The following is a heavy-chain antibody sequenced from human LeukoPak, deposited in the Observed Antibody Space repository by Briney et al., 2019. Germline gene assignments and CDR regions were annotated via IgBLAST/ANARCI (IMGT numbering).Heavy chain of an antibody. CDR1: GFTFRSYW. CDR3: ARSTVAAAGDD. Sequence: GGSLRLSCAASGFTFRSYWMTWVRQAPGKGPEWVANIKPDGSEKYYVDSVKGRFTASRDNAKNSLYLQMNSLRAEDSAVYFCARSTVAAAGDDWGQGTLVTVSS. D-gene: IGHD6-13*01. J-gene: IGHJ4*02. V-gene: IGHV3-7*01. CDR2: IKPDGSEK.